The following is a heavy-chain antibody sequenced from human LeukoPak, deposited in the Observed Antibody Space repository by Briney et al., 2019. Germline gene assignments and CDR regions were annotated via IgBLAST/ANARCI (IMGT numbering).Heavy chain of an antibody. J-gene: IGHJ4*02. D-gene: IGHD3-9*01. CDR2: ISGSGGST. CDR1: GFTFSSYA. CDR3: VKEVGMTGYYAHFDY. V-gene: IGHV3-23*01. Sequence: RGSLRLSCAASGFTFSSYAMNWVRQAPGKGLEWVSGISGSGGSTYYADSVKGRFTIPRDNSKNTLYLQMNSLRAEDTAVYYCVKEVGMTGYYAHFDYWGQGTLVTVSS.